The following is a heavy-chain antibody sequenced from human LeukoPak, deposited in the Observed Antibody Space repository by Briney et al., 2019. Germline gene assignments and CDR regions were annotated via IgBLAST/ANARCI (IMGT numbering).Heavy chain of an antibody. D-gene: IGHD1-1*01. V-gene: IGHV3-13*01. CDR2: IGTASDT. CDR1: GFTFSSFD. Sequence: AGSLSLSCAASGFTFSSFDMHWVRQPTGQGLEWVSTIGTASDTYYPGSVEGRFTLSRDSAKNSLYLQMNSLSAGDTAVYYCARGPPRGKYYYMDVWGKGTTVTVSS. CDR3: ARGPPRGKYYYMDV. J-gene: IGHJ6*03.